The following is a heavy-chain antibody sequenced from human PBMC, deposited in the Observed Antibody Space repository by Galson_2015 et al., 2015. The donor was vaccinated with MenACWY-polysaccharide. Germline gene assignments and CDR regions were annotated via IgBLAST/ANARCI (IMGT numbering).Heavy chain of an antibody. Sequence: SLRLSCAASGLTFRSSGMHWVRQAPGKGLEWVALIQNVGSPKAYADSVKGRFTISRDNSKNTLHLEMNSLRAENTALYYCASGGGDGWDFDFWGQGTLVTVSS. V-gene: IGHV3-33*05. D-gene: IGHD5-24*01. J-gene: IGHJ4*02. CDR1: GLTFRSSG. CDR3: ASGGGDGWDFDF. CDR2: IQNVGSPK.